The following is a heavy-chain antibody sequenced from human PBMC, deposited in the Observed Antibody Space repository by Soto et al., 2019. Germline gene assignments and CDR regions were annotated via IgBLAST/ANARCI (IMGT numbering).Heavy chain of an antibody. CDR3: AKDAGQWLPPGTSIL. V-gene: IGHV3-30*18. D-gene: IGHD6-19*01. CDR2: ISYDGSNK. J-gene: IGHJ4*02. CDR1: GFTFSSYG. Sequence: PGGSLRLSCAASGFTFSSYGMHWVRQAPGKGLEWVAVISYDGSNKYYADSVKGRFTISRDNSKNTLYLQMNSLRAEDTAVYYCAKDAGQWLPPGTSILWGQGTLVTVSS.